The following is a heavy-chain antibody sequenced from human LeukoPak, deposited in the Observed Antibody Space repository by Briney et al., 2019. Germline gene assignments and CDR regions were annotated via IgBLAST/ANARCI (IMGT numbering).Heavy chain of an antibody. V-gene: IGHV1-2*06. Sequence: ASVKVSCKASKYTFTVYYLHWVRQAPGQGLEWMGRINPSNGNTIYAQKFQGRVTMTRDTSISTAFMELNRLRSDDTAVYYCARVSGGTLWTFDYWGQGTLVTVSS. CDR2: INPSNGNT. J-gene: IGHJ4*02. D-gene: IGHD3-3*01. CDR1: KYTFTVYY. CDR3: ARVSGGTLWTFDY.